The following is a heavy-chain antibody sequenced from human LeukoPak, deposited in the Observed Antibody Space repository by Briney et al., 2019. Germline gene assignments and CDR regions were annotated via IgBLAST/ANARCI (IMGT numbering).Heavy chain of an antibody. CDR3: VRQPDDTAAFDY. D-gene: IGHD3-22*01. V-gene: IGHV4-59*01. CDR2: TFYSGNT. J-gene: IGHJ4*02. CDR1: GASMYGYY. Sequence: SETLSLTCTVSGASMYGYYWSWIRQAPGKGLEWLAYTFYSGNTNYNPFLNSRLTISVDMSKNQFSLTLRSVTAADTAIYYCVRQPDDTAAFDYWGQGILVTVSS.